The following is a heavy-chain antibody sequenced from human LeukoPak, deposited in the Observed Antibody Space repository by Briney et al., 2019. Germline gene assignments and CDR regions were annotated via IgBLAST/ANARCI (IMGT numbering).Heavy chain of an antibody. CDR3: ARVGFQDDFDAFDI. V-gene: IGHV1-8*03. D-gene: IGHD3/OR15-3a*01. Sequence: ASVKVSCKASGYTFTSYDINWVRQATGQGLEWMGWMNPNSGNTGYAQKFQGRVTITRDTSASTAYMELSSLRSEDTAVYYCARVGFQDDFDAFDIWGQGTMVTVSS. J-gene: IGHJ3*02. CDR1: GYTFTSYD. CDR2: MNPNSGNT.